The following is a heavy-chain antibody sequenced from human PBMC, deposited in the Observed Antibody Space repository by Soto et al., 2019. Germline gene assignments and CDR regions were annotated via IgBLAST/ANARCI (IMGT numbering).Heavy chain of an antibody. V-gene: IGHV4-30-4*01. J-gene: IGHJ3*02. CDR3: ARGRSSGYFIGAFDI. Sequence: ASETLSLTCTVSGGSISSGDYYWSWIRQPPGKGLEWIGYIYYSGSTYYNPSLKSRVTISVDTSKNQFSLKLSSVTAADTAVYYCARGRSSGYFIGAFDIWGQGTMVTVSS. CDR1: GGSISSGDYY. D-gene: IGHD3-22*01. CDR2: IYYSGST.